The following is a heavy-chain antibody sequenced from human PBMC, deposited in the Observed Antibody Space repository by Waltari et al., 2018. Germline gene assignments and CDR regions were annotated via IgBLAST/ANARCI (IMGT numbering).Heavy chain of an antibody. CDR1: GYSISSGYY. CDR2: INHSGGT. D-gene: IGHD4-17*01. V-gene: IGHV4-38-2*01. Sequence: QVQLQESGPGLVKPSETLSLTCAVSGYSISSGYYWGWIRQPPGKGLEWIGSINHSGGTNYNPSLKSRVTISVDTSKNQFSLKLSSVTAADTAVYYCAIPRGGDYFDYWGQGTLVTVSS. CDR3: AIPRGGDYFDY. J-gene: IGHJ4*02.